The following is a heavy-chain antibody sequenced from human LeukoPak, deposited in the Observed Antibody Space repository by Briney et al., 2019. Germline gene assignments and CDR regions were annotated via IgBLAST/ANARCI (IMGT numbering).Heavy chain of an antibody. CDR1: GYPIGLDYY. CDR2: FHRGRI. D-gene: IGHD5-24*01. V-gene: IGHV4-38-2*02. Sequence: SETLSLTCKVSGYPIGLDYYWVWIRQAPGRGLQWIGGFHRGRIQYNSALKSRVTISVDSSKNQFSLRMWPVTAADTAFYFCARAPSSYESGNGYPNLGWLDPWGQGALVTVSS. CDR3: ARAPSSYESGNGYPNLGWLDP. J-gene: IGHJ5*02.